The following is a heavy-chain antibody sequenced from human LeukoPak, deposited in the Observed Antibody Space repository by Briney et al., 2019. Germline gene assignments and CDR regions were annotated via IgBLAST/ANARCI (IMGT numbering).Heavy chain of an antibody. CDR3: VGTIASRGSEY. CDR2: LPPDELGI. J-gene: IGHJ4*02. V-gene: IGHV3-74*01. D-gene: IGHD6-6*01. Sequence: PGGSLRLSCGASGFTLTNYWMHWVRQAPGMGLVWVSRLPPDELGIIYADSVKGRFTVSRDNAKNTVYLQMNNLRVDDTAMYYCVGTIASRGSEYWGQGALVTVSS. CDR1: GFTLTNYW.